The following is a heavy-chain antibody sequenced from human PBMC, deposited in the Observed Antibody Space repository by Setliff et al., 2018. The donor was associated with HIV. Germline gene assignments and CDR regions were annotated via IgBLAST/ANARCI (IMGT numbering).Heavy chain of an antibody. CDR1: GGGFSDHA. Sequence: SVKVSCKASGGGFSDHAITWVRQAPGQGLEWMGGITPVYGTTNYARKFQGRVTIIADESTRIAYMELSSLTSEDTAIYYCARGALVVSGVSGFDSWGPGTPVTVSS. V-gene: IGHV1-69*13. CDR3: ARGALVVSGVSGFDS. J-gene: IGHJ5*01. CDR2: ITPVYGTT. D-gene: IGHD7-27*01.